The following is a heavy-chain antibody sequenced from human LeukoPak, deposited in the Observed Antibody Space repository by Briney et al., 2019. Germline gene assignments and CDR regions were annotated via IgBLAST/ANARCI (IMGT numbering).Heavy chain of an antibody. V-gene: IGHV3-21*01. CDR1: GFTFSSYS. CDR2: ISSSSSYI. J-gene: IGHJ3*02. D-gene: IGHD2-21*02. Sequence: PGGSLGLSCAASGFTFSSYSMNWVRQAPGKGLEWVSSISSSSSYIYYADSVKGRFTISRDNAKNSLYLQMNSLRAEDTAVYYCARIAYCGGDCYSLNDAFDIWGQGTMVTVSS. CDR3: ARIAYCGGDCYSLNDAFDI.